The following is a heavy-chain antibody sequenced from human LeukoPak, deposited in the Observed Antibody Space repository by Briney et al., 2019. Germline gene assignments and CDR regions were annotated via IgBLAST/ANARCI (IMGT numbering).Heavy chain of an antibody. CDR1: GFTVSSNY. D-gene: IGHD5-12*01. CDR3: ASGEYSGYDLAY. V-gene: IGHV3-66*01. CDR2: IYSGGST. J-gene: IGHJ4*02. Sequence: GGSLRLSCVVSGFTVSSNYMSWVRQAPGKGLEWVSVIYSGGSTYYADSVKGRFAISRDNSKNTLYLQMNSLRAEDTAVYYCASGEYSGYDLAYWGQGTLVAVSS.